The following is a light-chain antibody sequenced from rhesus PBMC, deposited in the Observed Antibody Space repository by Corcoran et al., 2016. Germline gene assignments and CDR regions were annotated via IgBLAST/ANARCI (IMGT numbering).Light chain of an antibody. CDR2: KSS. J-gene: IGKJ2*01. CDR1: ENIYNY. CDR3: QHTYGTPYS. V-gene: IGKV1-74*01. Sequence: DIQMTQSPSSLSASVGDRVTITCRASENIYNYLNWYQHKPGKAPKLLIYKSSNLQSGVPSRFSGSGSGTDSSFTISSLQSADVATYYCQHTYGTPYSFGQGTKVEIK.